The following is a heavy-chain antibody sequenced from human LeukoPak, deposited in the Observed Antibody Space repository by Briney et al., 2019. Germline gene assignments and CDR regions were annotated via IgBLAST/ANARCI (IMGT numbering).Heavy chain of an antibody. V-gene: IGHV3-23*01. CDR1: GFTFSSYA. Sequence: GGPLRLSCAASGFTFSSYAMSWVRQAPGKGLDWVSAISGSGTTTYYADSVKGRFTISRDISKNTLYLQMNSLRAEDTAVYYCAKPLSAASGTDFHYRGQGTLVTVSS. CDR3: AKPLSAASGTDFHY. J-gene: IGHJ4*02. CDR2: ISGSGTTT. D-gene: IGHD6-13*01.